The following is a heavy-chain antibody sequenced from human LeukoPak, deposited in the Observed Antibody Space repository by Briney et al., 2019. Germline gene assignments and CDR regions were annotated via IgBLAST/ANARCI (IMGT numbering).Heavy chain of an antibody. CDR2: IYYSGST. D-gene: IGHD4-11*01. CDR3: ARAPKGMTTVRYYYYYYMDV. V-gene: IGHV4-31*03. CDR1: SGSITSGGYY. Sequence: SQTLSHTCTVSSGSITSGGYYWNWIRQHPGKGLEWIGYIYYSGSTFYNPSLKSRVTMSVDTSKNQFSLKLSSVTAADTAVYYCARAPKGMTTVRYYYYYYMDVWGRGTTVTVSS. J-gene: IGHJ6*03.